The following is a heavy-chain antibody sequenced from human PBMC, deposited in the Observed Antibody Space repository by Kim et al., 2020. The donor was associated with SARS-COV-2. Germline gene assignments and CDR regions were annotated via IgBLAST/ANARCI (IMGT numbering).Heavy chain of an antibody. CDR1: GYTFTSYY. CDR3: ARGQTGEWELLRFVY. CDR2: INPSGGST. V-gene: IGHV1-46*01. Sequence: ASVKVSCKASGYTFTSYYMHWVRQAPGQGLEWMGIINPSGGSTSYAQKFQGRVTMTRDTSTSTVYMELSSLRSEDTAVYYCARGQTGEWELLRFVYWGQGTLVTVSS. D-gene: IGHD1-26*01. J-gene: IGHJ4*02.